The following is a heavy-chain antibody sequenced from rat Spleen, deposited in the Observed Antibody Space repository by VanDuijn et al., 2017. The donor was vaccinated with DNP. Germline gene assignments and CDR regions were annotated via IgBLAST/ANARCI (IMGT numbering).Heavy chain of an antibody. V-gene: IGHV5-22*01. Sequence: EVQLVESGGGLVQPGRSLKVSCAASGFTFSAYYMAWVRQAPAKGLEWVAYIGSDGYAPYYGDSVKGRFTISRDNAKSTLYLQMNSLRSEDMATYYCIRWNSGHFDYWGQGVMVTVSS. CDR2: IGSDGYAP. J-gene: IGHJ2*01. CDR1: GFTFSAYY. CDR3: IRWNSGHFDY. D-gene: IGHD4-3*01.